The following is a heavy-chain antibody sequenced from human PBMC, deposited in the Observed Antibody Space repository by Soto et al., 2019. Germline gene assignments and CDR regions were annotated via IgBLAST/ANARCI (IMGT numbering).Heavy chain of an antibody. CDR3: ARHPHLAADAFDI. CDR2: ISSSSSYT. D-gene: IGHD6-13*01. CDR1: GFTFSDYY. V-gene: IGHV3-11*05. J-gene: IGHJ3*02. Sequence: QVQLVESGGGLVKPGGSLRLSCAASGFTFSDYYMSWIRQAPGKGLEWVSYISSSSSYTNYADPVKGRFTISRDNAKNSLYLQMNSLRAEDTAVYYCARHPHLAADAFDIWGQGTMVTVSS.